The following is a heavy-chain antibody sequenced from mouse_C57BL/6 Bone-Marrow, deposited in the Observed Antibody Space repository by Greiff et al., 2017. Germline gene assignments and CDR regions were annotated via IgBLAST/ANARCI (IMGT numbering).Heavy chain of an antibody. CDR1: GYTFTSYW. J-gene: IGHJ4*01. CDR3: TNDYYGSSYDAMDY. Sequence: EVQLQQSGTVLARPGASVKMSCKTSGYTFTSYWMHWVKQRPGQGLEWIGAIYPGNSDTSYNQKFKGKAKLTAVTSASTAYMELSSLTNEDSAVYYCTNDYYGSSYDAMDYWGQGNSVTVSS. V-gene: IGHV1-5*01. D-gene: IGHD1-1*01. CDR2: IYPGNSDT.